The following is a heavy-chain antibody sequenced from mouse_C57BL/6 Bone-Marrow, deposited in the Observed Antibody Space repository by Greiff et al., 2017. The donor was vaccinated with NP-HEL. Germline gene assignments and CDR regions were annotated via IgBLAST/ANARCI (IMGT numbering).Heavy chain of an antibody. V-gene: IGHV5-17*01. Sequence: DVQLVESGGGLVQPGGSLKLSCAASGFTFSDYGMHWVRQAPEKGLEWVAYISSGSSTIYYADTVKGRFTISRDNAKNTLFLQMTSLRSEDTAMYYCARDYGSSYDYFDYWGQGTTLTVSS. D-gene: IGHD1-1*01. CDR2: ISSGSSTI. CDR3: ARDYGSSYDYFDY. CDR1: GFTFSDYG. J-gene: IGHJ2*01.